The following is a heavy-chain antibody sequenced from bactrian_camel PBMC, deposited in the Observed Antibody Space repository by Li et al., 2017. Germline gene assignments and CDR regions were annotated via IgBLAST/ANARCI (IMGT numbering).Heavy chain of an antibody. CDR2: IFVGGGST. CDR1: RYTYSYYC. J-gene: IGHJ4*01. D-gene: IGHD6*01. V-gene: IGHV3-3*01. Sequence: HVQLVESGGGSVQAGGSLRLSCAASRYTYSYYCMGWFRQAPGKEREGVASIFVGGGSTYYADSVKGRFTISRDNAKNTLYLQMTSLKPEDTAMYYCAADLTWAVRCPEVGYDYKYKGQGTQVTVS. CDR3: AADLTWAVRCPEVGYDYKY.